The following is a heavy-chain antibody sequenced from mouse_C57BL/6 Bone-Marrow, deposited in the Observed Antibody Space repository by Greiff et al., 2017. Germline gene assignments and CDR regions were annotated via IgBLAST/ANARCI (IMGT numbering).Heavy chain of an antibody. Sequence: QVQLQQPGAELVKPGASVKLSCKASGYTFTSYWMHWVKQRPGQGLEWIGMIHPNSGSTNYNEKFKSKATLTVDQSSSTAYMQLISLTSEDSAFDYCARDGILRPFDYWGQGTTLTVAS. D-gene: IGHD1-2*01. V-gene: IGHV1-64*01. CDR3: ARDGILRPFDY. CDR1: GYTFTSYW. J-gene: IGHJ2*01. CDR2: IHPNSGST.